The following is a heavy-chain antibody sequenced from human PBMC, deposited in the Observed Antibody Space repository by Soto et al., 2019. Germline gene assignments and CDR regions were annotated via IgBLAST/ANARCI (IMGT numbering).Heavy chain of an antibody. J-gene: IGHJ4*02. CDR3: ARGRYGDY. D-gene: IGHD1-1*01. CDR1: GYGFTTYG. CDR2: ISAHNGNT. Sequence: QVHLVQSGAEVKKPGASVKVSCKGSGYGFTTYGITWVRQAPGQGLEWMAWISAHNGNTNYAQKLQGRVTVTRDTSTSTAYMELRSLRFDDTAVYYCARGRYGDYWGKGALVTVSS. V-gene: IGHV1-18*01.